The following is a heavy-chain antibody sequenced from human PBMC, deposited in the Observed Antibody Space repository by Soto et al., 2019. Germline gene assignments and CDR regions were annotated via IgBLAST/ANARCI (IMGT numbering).Heavy chain of an antibody. J-gene: IGHJ6*02. Sequence: ASVKVSCKASGFTFTSSAVQWVRQARGQRLEWIGWIVVGSGNTNYAQKFQERVTITRDMSTSTAYMELSSLRSEDTAVYYCAAKDYGGRRGYHYGMDVWGQGTTVTVSS. D-gene: IGHD4-17*01. CDR1: GFTFTSSA. V-gene: IGHV1-58*01. CDR3: AAKDYGGRRGYHYGMDV. CDR2: IVVGSGNT.